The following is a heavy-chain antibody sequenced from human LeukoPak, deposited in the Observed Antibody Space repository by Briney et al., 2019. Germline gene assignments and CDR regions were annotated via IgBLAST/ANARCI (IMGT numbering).Heavy chain of an antibody. CDR1: GYTFTGYY. V-gene: IGHV1-2*04. CDR3: ARVLDYGDFHVDY. Sequence: ASVKVSCKASGYTFTGYYMHWVRQAPGQGLEWMGWINPNSGGTNYAQKFQGWVTMTRDTSISTAYMELSRLRSDDTAVYYCARVLDYGDFHVDYWGQGTLVTVSS. D-gene: IGHD4-17*01. J-gene: IGHJ4*02. CDR2: INPNSGGT.